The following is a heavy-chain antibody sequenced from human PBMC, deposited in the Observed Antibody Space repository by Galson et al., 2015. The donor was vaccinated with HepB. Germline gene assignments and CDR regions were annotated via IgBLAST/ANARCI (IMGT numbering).Heavy chain of an antibody. D-gene: IGHD3-22*01. CDR1: GFSLNIDAESLAWSRHQPTNGVG. CDR3: ARTPDNYESSGYYYVSGYFDY. V-gene: IGHV2-5*02. Sequence: PALVKPTQTPTLTCAFSGFSLNIDAESLAWSRHQPTNGVGVGWIRQPPGKAPEWLAIIYWDDDKRYNPSLRSRLTITKDTYKNQVVLTMTDMDPLDTATYYCARTPDNYESSGYYYVSGYFDYWGQGTLVTVSS. CDR2: IYWDDDK. J-gene: IGHJ4*02.